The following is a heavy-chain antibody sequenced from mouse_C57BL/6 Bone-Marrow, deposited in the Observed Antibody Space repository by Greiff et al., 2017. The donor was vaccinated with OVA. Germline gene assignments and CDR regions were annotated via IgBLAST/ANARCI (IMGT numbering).Heavy chain of an antibody. CDR2: IYPGDGDT. CDR1: GYAFSSSW. CDR3: AGSGDSSGYGFAY. V-gene: IGHV1-82*01. Sequence: VQLQESGPELVKPGASVKISCKASGYAFSSSWMNWVKQRPGKGLEWIGWIYPGDGDTNYNGKFKGKATLTVDKSSSTAYMQLRSLTSEDSAVYVCAGSGDSSGYGFAYWGQGTLLTVSA. D-gene: IGHD3-2*02. J-gene: IGHJ3*01.